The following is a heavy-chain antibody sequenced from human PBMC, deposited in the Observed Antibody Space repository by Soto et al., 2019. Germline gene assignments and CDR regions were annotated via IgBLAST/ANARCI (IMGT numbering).Heavy chain of an antibody. J-gene: IGHJ6*02. Sequence: SVKVSCKASGGTFSSYAISWGLQAPGQGLEWMGGIIPIFGTANYAQKFQGRVTITADESTSTAYMELSSLRSEDTAVYYCARTIVVVTAIRYYYYGMDVWGQGTTVTVSS. D-gene: IGHD2-21*02. V-gene: IGHV1-69*13. CDR1: GGTFSSYA. CDR3: ARTIVVVTAIRYYYYGMDV. CDR2: IIPIFGTA.